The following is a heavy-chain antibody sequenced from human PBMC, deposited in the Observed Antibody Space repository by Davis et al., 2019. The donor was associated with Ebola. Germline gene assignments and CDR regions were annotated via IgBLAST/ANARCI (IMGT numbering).Heavy chain of an antibody. CDR2: VSGNGGRT. CDR3: AKDLSWDIEVLPGVPYYYGMDV. CDR1: GFTFSSFE. V-gene: IGHV3-23*01. D-gene: IGHD2-2*01. J-gene: IGHJ6*02. Sequence: GGSLRLSCAASGFTFSSFEMNWVRHGPGKGLEWVSGVSGNGGRTYYADSVKGRFIVSRDNSKNMLYLQMDSLRVEDTAVYYCAKDLSWDIEVLPGVPYYYGMDVWGQGTTVTVSS.